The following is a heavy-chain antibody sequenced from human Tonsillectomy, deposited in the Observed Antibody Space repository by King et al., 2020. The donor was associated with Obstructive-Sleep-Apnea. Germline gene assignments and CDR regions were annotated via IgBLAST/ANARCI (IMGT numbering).Heavy chain of an antibody. Sequence: QLVQSGPEVKKPGASVKVSCKASGYTFTSYGISWVRQAPGQGLEWMGWISIYNGITNYAQKLQGRVTMTTDTYMSTAYMELRSLRSDDTAMYYCARLQFGYCSSTTCAGNAFDMWGQGTMVTVSS. CDR1: GYTFTSYG. D-gene: IGHD2-2*03. V-gene: IGHV1-18*04. J-gene: IGHJ3*02. CDR2: ISIYNGIT. CDR3: ARLQFGYCSSTTCAGNAFDM.